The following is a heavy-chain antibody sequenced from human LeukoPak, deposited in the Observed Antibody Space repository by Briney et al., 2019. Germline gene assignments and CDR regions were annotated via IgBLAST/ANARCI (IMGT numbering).Heavy chain of an antibody. CDR3: ARQRLWFGELFAFDY. Sequence: SETLSLTCTVSGGSISSYYWSWIRQPPGKGLEWIGYIYYSGSTNYNPSLKSRVTISADTSKNQFSLKLSSVTAADTAVYYCARQRLWFGELFAFDYWGQGTLVTVSS. J-gene: IGHJ4*02. CDR2: IYYSGST. D-gene: IGHD3-10*01. CDR1: GGSISSYY. V-gene: IGHV4-59*08.